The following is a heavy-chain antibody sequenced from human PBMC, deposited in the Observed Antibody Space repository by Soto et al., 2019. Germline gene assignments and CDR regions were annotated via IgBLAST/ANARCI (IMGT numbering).Heavy chain of an antibody. CDR3: ARVSGTTTLQAYFDY. V-gene: IGHV4-59*01. CDR2: IYYSGST. D-gene: IGHD1-7*01. Sequence: SETLSLTCTVPGGSISSDYWSWIRQPPGKGLEWIGYIYYSGSTNYNPSLKSRVTISVDTSKNQFSLKLSSVTAADTAVYYCARVSGTTTLQAYFDYWGQGTLVTVSS. J-gene: IGHJ4*02. CDR1: GGSISSDY.